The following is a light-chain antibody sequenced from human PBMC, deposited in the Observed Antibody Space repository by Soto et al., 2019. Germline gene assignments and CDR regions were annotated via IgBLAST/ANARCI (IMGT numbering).Light chain of an antibody. CDR1: SSDVGGYNY. CDR2: EVS. CDR3: NSYAGTNNLV. J-gene: IGLJ2*01. V-gene: IGLV2-8*01. Sequence: QSALTQPPSASGSPGQSVTISCTGTSSDVGGYNYVSWYQQHPGRAPKLMIYEVSKRPSGVPDRFSGSKSGSTASLTVSGLQAEDEADYYCNSYAGTNNLVFGGGTKLTVL.